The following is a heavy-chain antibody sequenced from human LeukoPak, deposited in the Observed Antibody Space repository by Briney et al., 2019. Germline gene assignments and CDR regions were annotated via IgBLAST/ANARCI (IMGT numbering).Heavy chain of an antibody. Sequence: GSLRLSCAASGFTFSSNGMHWVRQAPGKGLEWVAVIWYDGSNKHYVDSVKGRFTISRDNSKNTLYLQMNSLRAEDTAVYYCAKGGESDYGDHFDYWGQGTLVTVSS. CDR2: IWYDGSNK. CDR1: GFTFSSNG. J-gene: IGHJ4*02. CDR3: AKGGESDYGDHFDY. D-gene: IGHD4-17*01. V-gene: IGHV3-33*06.